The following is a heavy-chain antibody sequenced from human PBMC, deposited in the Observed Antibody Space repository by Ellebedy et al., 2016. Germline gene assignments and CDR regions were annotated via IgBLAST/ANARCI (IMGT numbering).Heavy chain of an antibody. J-gene: IGHJ4*02. CDR1: GYTFSSYT. CDR3: ARDRDNYGQDC. D-gene: IGHD5-18*01. Sequence: ASVKVSCKASGYTFSSYTIHWVRQAPGQGLEWMGIINPSGGSTTYAQKFQGRITMTRDTSTSTVYMDLSSLRSEDTAVYYGARDRDNYGQDCWGQGTLVTVSS. V-gene: IGHV1-46*01. CDR2: INPSGGST.